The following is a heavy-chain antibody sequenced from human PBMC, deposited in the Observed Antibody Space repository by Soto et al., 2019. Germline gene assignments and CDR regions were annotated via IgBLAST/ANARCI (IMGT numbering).Heavy chain of an antibody. V-gene: IGHV4-4*07. CDR3: ARADYEILTGSYAMDV. CDR1: DDFISSYY. Sequence: SETLSLTCTVSDDFISSYYWNWIRQPAGKGLEWIGRVSTNGATNYNPSLESRVTMSVDTSKNQFSLKLTSVAAADTAVYFCARADYEILTGSYAMDVWGQGTTVTVSS. D-gene: IGHD3-9*01. J-gene: IGHJ6*02. CDR2: VSTNGAT.